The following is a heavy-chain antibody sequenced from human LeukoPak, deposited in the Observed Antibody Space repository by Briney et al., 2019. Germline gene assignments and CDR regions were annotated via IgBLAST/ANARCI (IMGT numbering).Heavy chain of an antibody. D-gene: IGHD6-19*01. CDR1: GFTVSSNY. J-gene: IGHJ4*02. CDR3: ARERYSSGWYSDY. Sequence: GGSLRLSCAAFGFTVSSNYMSWVRQAPGKGLEWVSVIYSGGSTYYADSVKGRFTISRDNSKNTLYLQMNSLRAEDTAVYYCARERYSSGWYSDYWGQGTLVTVSS. V-gene: IGHV3-66*02. CDR2: IYSGGST.